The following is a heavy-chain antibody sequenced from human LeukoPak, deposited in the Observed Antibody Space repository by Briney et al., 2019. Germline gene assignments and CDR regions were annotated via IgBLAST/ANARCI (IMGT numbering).Heavy chain of an antibody. J-gene: IGHJ3*02. CDR3: ARGARRWLQFPYDAFDI. V-gene: IGHV3-48*01. CDR1: GFTFSSYS. D-gene: IGHD5-24*01. CDR2: ISSSSSTI. Sequence: GGSLRLSCAASGFTFSSYSMNWVRQAPGKGLEWVSYISSSSSTIYYADSVKGRFTISRDNAKNSLYLQMNSLRAEDTAVYYCARGARRWLQFPYDAFDIWGQGTMVTVSS.